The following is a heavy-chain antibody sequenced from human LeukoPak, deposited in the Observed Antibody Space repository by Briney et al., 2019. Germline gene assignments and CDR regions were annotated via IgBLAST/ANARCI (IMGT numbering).Heavy chain of an antibody. J-gene: IGHJ6*02. Sequence: GGSLRLSCAASGFTFSSYSMNWVRQAPGKGLEWVSSISSSSYIYYADSVKGRFTISRDDAKNSLYLQMNSLRAEDTAVYYCARVGHSSGWYVGGSGGVDVWGQGTTVTVSS. CDR3: ARVGHSSGWYVGGSGGVDV. D-gene: IGHD6-19*01. CDR2: ISSSSYI. V-gene: IGHV3-21*01. CDR1: GFTFSSYS.